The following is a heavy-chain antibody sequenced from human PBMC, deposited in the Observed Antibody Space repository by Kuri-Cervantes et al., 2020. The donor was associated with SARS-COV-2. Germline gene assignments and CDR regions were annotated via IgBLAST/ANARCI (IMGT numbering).Heavy chain of an antibody. CDR3: ARDMYSGSWYEDYYCYYYIDV. V-gene: IGHV3-20*04. Sequence: GESLKISCEASGVMFDDYAMSWVRQVPGKGLEWVSGINRNGGSTGYADSVKGRFTISRDNAKNSLYLQMNSLRAEDTALYYCARDMYSGSWYEDYYCYYYIDVWGKGTTVTVSS. CDR1: GVMFDDYA. CDR2: INRNGGST. J-gene: IGHJ6*03. D-gene: IGHD6-13*01.